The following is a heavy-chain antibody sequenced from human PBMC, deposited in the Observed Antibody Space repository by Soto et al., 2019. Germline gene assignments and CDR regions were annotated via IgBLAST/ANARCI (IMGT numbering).Heavy chain of an antibody. CDR1: GYSFTNND. Sequence: ASVKVSCKASGYSFTNNDVTWVRQATGQGLEWTGWMNPGSGDTGYAQKFQGRVTMTRDISIATAYMELSSLRSDDTAIYYCGRMATFGSLNWFDPWGQGTLVTVSS. V-gene: IGHV1-8*01. CDR3: GRMATFGSLNWFDP. CDR2: MNPGSGDT. D-gene: IGHD3-16*01. J-gene: IGHJ5*02.